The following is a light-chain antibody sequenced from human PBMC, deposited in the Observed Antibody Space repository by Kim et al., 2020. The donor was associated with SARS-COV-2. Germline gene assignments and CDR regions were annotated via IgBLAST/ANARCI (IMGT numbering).Light chain of an antibody. Sequence: RATLNCKSSQTVLYNSNNKNYVAWYQQNPGQAPKLLIYWASIRESGVSDRFSGSGSETDFTLTITSLQAEDVAAYYCQQYYSTPPSFGQGTKLEI. CDR2: WAS. J-gene: IGKJ2*03. CDR3: QQYYSTPPS. CDR1: QTVLYNSNNKNY. V-gene: IGKV4-1*01.